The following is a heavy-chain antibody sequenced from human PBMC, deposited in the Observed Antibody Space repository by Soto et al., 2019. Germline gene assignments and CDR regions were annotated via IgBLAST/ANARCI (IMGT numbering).Heavy chain of an antibody. CDR2: IFYTGRT. V-gene: IGHV4-59*01. J-gene: IGHJ5*02. D-gene: IGHD2-21*01. CDR1: GGSISRYF. Sequence: QVQLQESGPGLVRPSETLSLTCTVSGGSISRYFWSWIRQSPGKGLEWIGYIFYTGRTTYNPSLTSRVTMSIDTSKNQFSLKLSSVTAADTAIYYCAHFSDLEWFDPWGQGTLVTVSS. CDR3: AHFSDLEWFDP.